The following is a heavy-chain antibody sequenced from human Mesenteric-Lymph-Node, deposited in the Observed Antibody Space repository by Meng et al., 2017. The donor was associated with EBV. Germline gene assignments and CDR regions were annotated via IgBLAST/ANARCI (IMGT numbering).Heavy chain of an antibody. Sequence: QVEVVESGGGLVKPGGSLSLSCEASEFTFSDYYMSWIRQAQGKGLEWVSYISPSGDAIYLADSVKGRFTISRDNAKDSLHLQMDSLRVEDTAVYWCASFEERDFWGQGTLVTVSS. D-gene: IGHD1-26*01. CDR1: EFTFSDYY. J-gene: IGHJ4*02. CDR3: ASFEERDF. V-gene: IGHV3-11*01. CDR2: ISPSGDAI.